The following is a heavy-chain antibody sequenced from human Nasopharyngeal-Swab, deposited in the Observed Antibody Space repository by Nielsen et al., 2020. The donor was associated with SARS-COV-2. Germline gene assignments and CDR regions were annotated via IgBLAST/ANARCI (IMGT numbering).Heavy chain of an antibody. CDR2: IIPIFGTA. CDR3: ARGFWGRTTGTTRYDAFDI. V-gene: IGHV1-69*13. D-gene: IGHD1-1*01. J-gene: IGHJ3*02. Sequence: SVKVSCKASGGAFSSYAISWVRQAPGQGLEWMGGIIPIFGTANYAQKFQGRVTITADESTSTAYMELSSLRSEDTAVYYCARGFWGRTTGTTRYDAFDIWGQGTMVTVSS. CDR1: GGAFSSYA.